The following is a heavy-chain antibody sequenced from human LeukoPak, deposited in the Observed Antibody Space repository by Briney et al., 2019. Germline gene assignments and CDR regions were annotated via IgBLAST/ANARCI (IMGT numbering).Heavy chain of an antibody. Sequence: ASVKVSCKASGYTFTSYDINWVRQATGQGLEWMGWMSPNSGNTGYAQKFQGRVTMTRNTSISTAYMELSSLRSEDTAVYYCARRNDFWSGSVRIYYGMDVWGQGTTVTVSS. J-gene: IGHJ6*02. D-gene: IGHD3-3*01. CDR2: MSPNSGNT. CDR3: ARRNDFWSGSVRIYYGMDV. V-gene: IGHV1-8*01. CDR1: GYTFTSYD.